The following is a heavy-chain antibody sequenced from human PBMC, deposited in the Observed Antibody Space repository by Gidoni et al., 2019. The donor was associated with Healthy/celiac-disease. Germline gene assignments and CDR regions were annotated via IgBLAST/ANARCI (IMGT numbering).Heavy chain of an antibody. D-gene: IGHD3-10*01. Sequence: QVPLQQWGAGLFKPSATLSLTCAVYGGSFSGYYWSWIRQPPGKGLEWIGEIKPSGSTNSNPSLKSRVTISVETSKNQFSLKLSSVTAADKAVYYCRYYGSGRYKAPDYWGQGTLVTVSS. CDR2: IKPSGST. V-gene: IGHV4-34*01. J-gene: IGHJ4*02. CDR1: GGSFSGYY. CDR3: RYYGSGRYKAPDY.